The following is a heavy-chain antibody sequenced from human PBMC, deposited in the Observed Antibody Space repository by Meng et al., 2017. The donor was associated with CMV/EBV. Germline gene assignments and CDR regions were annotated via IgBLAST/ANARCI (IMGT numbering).Heavy chain of an antibody. CDR1: GFTFSSYA. CDR2: ISGSGGST. CDR3: ARDLPLDGMDV. Sequence: GESLKISCAASGFTFSSYAMSWVRQAPGKGLEWVSAISGSGGSTYYADSVKGRFTISRDNSKNTLYLQMNSLRAEDTAVYYCARDLPLDGMDVWGQGTTVTVSS. J-gene: IGHJ6*02. V-gene: IGHV3-23*01.